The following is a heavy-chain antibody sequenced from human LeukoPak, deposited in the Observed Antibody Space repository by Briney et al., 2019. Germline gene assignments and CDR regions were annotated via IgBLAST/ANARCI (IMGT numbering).Heavy chain of an antibody. Sequence: ASVKVSCKASGYTFTSYGISWVRQAPGQGLEWMGWISAYNGNTNYAQKLQGRVTMTRNTSISTAYMELSSLRSEDTAVYYCARVGVEYCSGGSCPTFDYWGQGTLVTVSS. CDR1: GYTFTSYG. V-gene: IGHV1-18*01. CDR2: ISAYNGNT. D-gene: IGHD2-15*01. CDR3: ARVGVEYCSGGSCPTFDY. J-gene: IGHJ4*02.